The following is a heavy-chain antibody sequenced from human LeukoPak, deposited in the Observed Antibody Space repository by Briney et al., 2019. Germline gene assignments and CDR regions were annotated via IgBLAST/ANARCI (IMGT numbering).Heavy chain of an antibody. CDR3: ARSPYYYDSSGYYYY. CDR2: INSDGSST. Sequence: GGSLRLSCAASGFTFSSYWMHWVRQAPGRGLVWVSRINSDGSSTSYADSVKGRFTISRDNAKNTLYLQMNSLRAEDTAVYYCARSPYYYDSSGYYYYWGQGTLVTVSS. D-gene: IGHD3-22*01. V-gene: IGHV3-74*01. J-gene: IGHJ4*02. CDR1: GFTFSSYW.